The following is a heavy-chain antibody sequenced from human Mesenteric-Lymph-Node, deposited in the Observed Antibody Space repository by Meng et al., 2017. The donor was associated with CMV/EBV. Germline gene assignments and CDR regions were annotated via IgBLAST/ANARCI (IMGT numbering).Heavy chain of an antibody. Sequence: GESLKISCAASGFTFSSYSMNWVRQAPGKGLEWVSSISSSSSYIYYADSVKGRFTISRDNAKNTLYLQMNSLRAEDTAVYYCASGPVVDDWYFDYWGQGTLVTVSS. CDR1: GFTFSSYS. V-gene: IGHV3-21*04. J-gene: IGHJ4*02. CDR2: ISSSSSYI. D-gene: IGHD2-15*01. CDR3: ASGPVVDDWYFDY.